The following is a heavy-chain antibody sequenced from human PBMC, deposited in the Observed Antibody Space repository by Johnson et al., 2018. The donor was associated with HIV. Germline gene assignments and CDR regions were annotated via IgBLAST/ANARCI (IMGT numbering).Heavy chain of an antibody. Sequence: VQLVESGGGLVQPGGSLRLSCVVSGFTVSSSYLTWVRQAPGKGLEWVSLIYSSGTTDYADYVQGRFTISRDNSKNTLYLQMNSLRTEDMAVYYCARDSRYNNYGGGSVGAFDIWGQGTTVTVSS. D-gene: IGHD4-11*01. J-gene: IGHJ3*02. CDR3: ARDSRYNNYGGGSVGAFDI. CDR2: IYSSGTT. V-gene: IGHV3-66*02. CDR1: GFTVSSSY.